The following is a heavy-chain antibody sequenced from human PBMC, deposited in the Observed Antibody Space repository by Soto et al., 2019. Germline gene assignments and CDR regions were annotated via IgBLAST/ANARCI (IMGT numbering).Heavy chain of an antibody. D-gene: IGHD6-6*01. CDR1: GYTFTSYA. CDR2: INAVNGNT. Sequence: GASVKVSCKASGYTFTSYAMHWVRQAPGQRLEWMGWINAVNGNTKYSQKFQGRVTITRDTSASTAYMELSSLRSEDTAVYYCARDLPPRIAARPRAAFDYWGQGTLVTVSS. V-gene: IGHV1-3*01. J-gene: IGHJ4*02. CDR3: ARDLPPRIAARPRAAFDY.